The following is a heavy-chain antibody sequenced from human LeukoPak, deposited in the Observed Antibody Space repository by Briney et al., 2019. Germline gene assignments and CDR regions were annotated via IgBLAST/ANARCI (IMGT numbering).Heavy chain of an antibody. CDR2: ISGYNGYT. CDR1: GYTFTNYG. CDR3: ARDDYGGNSGLFDY. Sequence: ASVKVSCKASGYTFTNYGISWVRQAPGQGLEWMAWISGYNGYTKYAQKFQGRVTMTTDTSTSTAYMELRSLRSDDSAVYYCARDDYGGNSGLFDYWGQGTLVTVSS. D-gene: IGHD4-23*01. V-gene: IGHV1-18*01. J-gene: IGHJ4*02.